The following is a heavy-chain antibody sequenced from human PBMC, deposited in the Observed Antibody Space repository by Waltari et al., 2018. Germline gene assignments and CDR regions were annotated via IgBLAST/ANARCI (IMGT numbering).Heavy chain of an antibody. CDR3: ARDRGRGLYLDS. CDR2: VRGEGKS. V-gene: IGHV4-4*02. J-gene: IGHJ4*02. Sequence: WGSGVRQPPGKVREWIRQVRGEGKSNYGPSFGSRVSMSLETAKNQFALRLTSAAAADTAVYYCARDRGRGLYLDSWGPGTLVTVSP. D-gene: IGHD2-15*01. CDR1: W.